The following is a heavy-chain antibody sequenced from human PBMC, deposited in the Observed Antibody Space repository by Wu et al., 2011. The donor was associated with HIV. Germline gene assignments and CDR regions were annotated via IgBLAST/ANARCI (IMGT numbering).Heavy chain of an antibody. V-gene: IGHV1-2*02. J-gene: IGHJ5*02. D-gene: IGHD6-13*01. CDR3: ANGLAAAVPGWFDP. Sequence: QVQLVQSGAEVKKPGASVKLSCKISGYTFTDYYLHWVRQAPGQGLEWMGWINPNSGGTNYAQKFQGRVTMTRDTSISTAYMELSRLRSDDTAVYYCANGLAAAVPGWFDPWGQGNPGHRLL. CDR2: INPNSGGT. CDR1: GYTFTDYY.